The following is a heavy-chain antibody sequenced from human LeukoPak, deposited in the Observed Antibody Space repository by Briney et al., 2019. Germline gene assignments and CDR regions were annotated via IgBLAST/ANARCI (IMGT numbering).Heavy chain of an antibody. CDR2: IKQDGSEK. Sequence: PGGSLRLSCAASGFTFSSYWMSWVRQAPGKGLEWVANIKQDGSEKYYVDSVKGRFTISRDNAKNSLYLQMNSLRAEDTAVYYCARDRAAAGPNWFDPWGQGTLVTVSS. V-gene: IGHV3-7*01. D-gene: IGHD6-13*01. J-gene: IGHJ5*02. CDR3: ARDRAAAGPNWFDP. CDR1: GFTFSSYW.